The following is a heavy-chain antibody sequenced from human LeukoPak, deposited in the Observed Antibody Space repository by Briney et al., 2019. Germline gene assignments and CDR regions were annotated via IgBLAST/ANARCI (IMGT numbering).Heavy chain of an antibody. CDR1: GFTFGDYA. CDR2: IRSKAYGGTT. D-gene: IGHD5-18*01. J-gene: IGHJ4*02. Sequence: GGSLRLSCTASGFTFGDYAMSWVRQAPGKGLEWVGFIRSKAYGGTTEYAASVKGRFTISRDDSKSIAYLQMNSLKTEDTAMYYCTREGRYSYGYGYFDYWGQGTLVTVSS. CDR3: TREGRYSYGYGYFDY. V-gene: IGHV3-49*04.